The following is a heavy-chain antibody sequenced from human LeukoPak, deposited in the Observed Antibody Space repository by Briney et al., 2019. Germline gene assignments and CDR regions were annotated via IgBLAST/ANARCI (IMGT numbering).Heavy chain of an antibody. D-gene: IGHD5-18*01. Sequence: PGGSLRLSCAASGSTFDDYGMNWVRQVPGKGLEWVSGLNWSGSSTGYADSVKGRFTISRDNAKNSLFVQMNSLRAEDTALYYCTRAAGYSYGYPLDYWGQGTLVTVSS. V-gene: IGHV3-20*04. J-gene: IGHJ4*02. CDR3: TRAAGYSYGYPLDY. CDR1: GSTFDDYG. CDR2: LNWSGSST.